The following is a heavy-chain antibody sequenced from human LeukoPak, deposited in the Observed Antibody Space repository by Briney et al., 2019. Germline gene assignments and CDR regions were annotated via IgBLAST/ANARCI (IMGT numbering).Heavy chain of an antibody. CDR3: ARDFGPEYYGSGSKTDDY. J-gene: IGHJ4*02. V-gene: IGHV1-2*02. CDR2: INPNSGGT. D-gene: IGHD3-10*01. Sequence: ASVKVSCKASGYTFTGYYMHWVRQAPGQGLEWMGWINPNSGGTNYAQKVQGRVTMTRDTSISTAYMELSRLRSDDTAVYYCARDFGPEYYGSGSKTDDYWGQGTLVTVSS. CDR1: GYTFTGYY.